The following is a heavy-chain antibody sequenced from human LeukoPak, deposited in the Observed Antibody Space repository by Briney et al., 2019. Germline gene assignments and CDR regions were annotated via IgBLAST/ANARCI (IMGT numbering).Heavy chain of an antibody. CDR3: ASSGIRGVTTILFGL. CDR1: GFTFSSSA. J-gene: IGHJ4*02. Sequence: GGSLRLSCAASGFTFSSSAMSWVRQAPGKGLEWVSAISNNGGYTYYADSVQGRFTISRDNSKSTLCLQMNSLRAEDTAVYYCASSGIRGVTTILFGLWGQGTLVTVSS. D-gene: IGHD5-12*01. V-gene: IGHV3-23*01. CDR2: ISNNGGYT.